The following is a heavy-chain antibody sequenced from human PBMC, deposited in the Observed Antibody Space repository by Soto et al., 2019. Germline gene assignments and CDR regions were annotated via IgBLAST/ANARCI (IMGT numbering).Heavy chain of an antibody. D-gene: IGHD2-15*01. Sequence: ASVKVSCKASGYTFPSYGISWVRQAPGQGLEWMGWISAYNGNTNYAQSLQGRVTMTRDTSTSTAYMEVSSLRSEATAVYYCSRVDPRATTPIDHWRQATLVTVSS. J-gene: IGHJ4*02. CDR1: GYTFPSYG. CDR3: SRVDPRATTPIDH. CDR2: ISAYNGNT. V-gene: IGHV1-18*01.